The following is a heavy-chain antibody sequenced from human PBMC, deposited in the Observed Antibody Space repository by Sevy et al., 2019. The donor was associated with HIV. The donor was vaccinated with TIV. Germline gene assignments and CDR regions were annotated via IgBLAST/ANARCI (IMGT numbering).Heavy chain of an antibody. V-gene: IGHV1-2*02. CDR1: GYTFTGYY. CDR2: INPNSGGT. Sequence: ASVKVSCKAYGYTFTGYYMHWVRQAPGQGLEWMGWINPNSGGTNYAQKFQGRVTMTRDTSISTAYMELSRLRSDDTAVYYCARVGYFDWLLPFDYWGQGTLVTVSS. J-gene: IGHJ4*02. CDR3: ARVGYFDWLLPFDY. D-gene: IGHD3-9*01.